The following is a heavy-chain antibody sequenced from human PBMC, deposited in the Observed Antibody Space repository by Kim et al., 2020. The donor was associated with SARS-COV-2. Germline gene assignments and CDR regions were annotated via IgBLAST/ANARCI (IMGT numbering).Heavy chain of an antibody. V-gene: IGHV3-21*01. CDR3: ARDEETYGGDY. D-gene: IGHD4-17*01. CDR2: I. Sequence: IYYADSVKGRFTISRDTAKNSLYLQMNSLRAEDTAVYYCARDEETYGGDYWGQGTLVTVSS. J-gene: IGHJ4*02.